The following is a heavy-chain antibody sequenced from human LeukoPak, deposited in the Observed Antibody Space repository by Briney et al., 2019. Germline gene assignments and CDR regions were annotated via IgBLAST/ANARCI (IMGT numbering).Heavy chain of an antibody. J-gene: IGHJ4*02. D-gene: IGHD6-6*01. CDR1: GGSFSGYY. CDR2: INHSGST. V-gene: IGHV4-34*01. CDR3: ARVRRIAARFPFDY. Sequence: SETLSLTCAVYGGSFSGYYWSWIRQPPGQGLEWIGEINHSGSTNYNPSLKSRVTISVDTSKNQFSLKLSSVTAADTAVYYCARVRRIAARFPFDYWGQGTLVTVSS.